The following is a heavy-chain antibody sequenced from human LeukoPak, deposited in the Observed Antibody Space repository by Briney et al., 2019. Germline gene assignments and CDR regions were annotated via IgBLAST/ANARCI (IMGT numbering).Heavy chain of an antibody. CDR1: GGSISSYY. CDR3: ARQSVDFWTDYAKNWFDP. CDR2: IFYNGST. J-gene: IGHJ5*02. D-gene: IGHD3/OR15-3a*01. V-gene: IGHV4-59*01. Sequence: AETLSLTCTVSGGSISSYYWSWIRQPPGRGLEWIGYIFYNGSTNYNPSLKSRVTISVDTAKNHVSLSLSSVTAADTAVYYCARQSVDFWTDYAKNWFDPWGQGTLVTVSS.